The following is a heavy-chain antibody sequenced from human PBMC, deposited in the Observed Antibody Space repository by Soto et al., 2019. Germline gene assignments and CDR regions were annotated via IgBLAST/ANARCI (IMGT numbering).Heavy chain of an antibody. CDR2: ISGSGGTI. Sequence: VQLLESGGGLEQPGGSLRLTCATFEFTFKTYAMTWVRQAPGKGLEWVAVISGSGGTIYYADSVKGRFTISRDNSNVTVFLQMNSLRSDDMALYYCAKDKSAWGFFDCWGQGTLVTVSP. V-gene: IGHV3-23*01. CDR3: AKDKSAWGFFDC. D-gene: IGHD7-27*01. J-gene: IGHJ4*02. CDR1: EFTFKTYA.